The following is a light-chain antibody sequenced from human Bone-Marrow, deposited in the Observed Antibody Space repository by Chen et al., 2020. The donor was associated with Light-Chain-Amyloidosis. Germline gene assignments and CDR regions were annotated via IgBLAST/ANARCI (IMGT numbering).Light chain of an antibody. CDR3: QSADSGGAYEVI. CDR2: RDT. J-gene: IGLJ2*01. V-gene: IGLV3-25*03. Sequence: SYDLTQPPSVSVSPGQPARITCSGDVLPTKYAYWYQQKPGRAPVWVIHRDTERPSGISERFSGSSSGRPATLTIRGVQAEDEADYHCQSADSGGAYEVIFGGGTKLTVL. CDR1: VLPTKY.